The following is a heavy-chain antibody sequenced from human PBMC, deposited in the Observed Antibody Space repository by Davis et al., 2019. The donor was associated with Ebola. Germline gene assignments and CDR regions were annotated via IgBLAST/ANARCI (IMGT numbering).Heavy chain of an antibody. CDR2: IYYSGST. CDR1: GGSLSTYY. CDR3: ARLTFPRWLQYAGDYYFDY. V-gene: IGHV4-59*01. J-gene: IGHJ4*02. D-gene: IGHD5-24*01. Sequence: PSETLSLTCTVSGGSLSTYYWSWIRQPPGKGLEWIGYIYYSGSTNYNPSLKSRVTISVDTSKNQFSLKLSSVTAADTAVYYCARLTFPRWLQYAGDYYFDYWGQGTLVTVSS.